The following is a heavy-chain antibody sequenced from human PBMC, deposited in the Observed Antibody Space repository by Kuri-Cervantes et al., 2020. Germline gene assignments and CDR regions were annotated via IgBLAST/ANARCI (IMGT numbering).Heavy chain of an antibody. CDR3: ARGSRGRGYYYMDV. CDR1: GGSISSSSYY. V-gene: IGHV4-31*03. D-gene: IGHD3-16*01. CDR2: IYYSGST. Sequence: SETLSLTCTVSGGSISSSSYYWSWIRQHPGKGLEWIGYIYYSGSTYYNPSLKSRVTISVDTSKNQFSLKLRSVTAADTAVYYCARGSRGRGYYYMDVWGKGTTVTVSS. J-gene: IGHJ6*03.